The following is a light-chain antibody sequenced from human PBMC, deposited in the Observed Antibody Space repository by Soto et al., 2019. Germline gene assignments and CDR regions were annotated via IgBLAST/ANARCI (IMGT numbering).Light chain of an antibody. CDR2: DVS. CDR1: SSDVGGYHY. CDR3: SSYTCSSTYVV. J-gene: IGLJ2*01. V-gene: IGLV2-14*01. Sequence: QSALTQPASVSGSPGQSIPISCTGTSSDVGGYHYVSWYQQHPGKAPKLMIYDVSNRPSGVSNRFSGSKSGNTASLTISGLQAEDEADYYCSSYTCSSTYVVFGGGTKLTV.